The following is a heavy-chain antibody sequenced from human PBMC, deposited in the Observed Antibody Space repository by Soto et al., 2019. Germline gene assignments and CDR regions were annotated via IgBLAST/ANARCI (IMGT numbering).Heavy chain of an antibody. CDR1: GFTFSSYG. V-gene: IGHV3-30*18. J-gene: IGHJ4*02. D-gene: IGHD2-15*01. Sequence: GGSLRLSCAASGFTFSSYGMHWVRQAPGKGLEWVAVISYDGSNKYYADSVKGRFTISRDNSKNTLYLQMNSLRAEDTAVYYCAKDRVMISRGGSDLYYFDYWGQGTLVTVSS. CDR2: ISYDGSNK. CDR3: AKDRVMISRGGSDLYYFDY.